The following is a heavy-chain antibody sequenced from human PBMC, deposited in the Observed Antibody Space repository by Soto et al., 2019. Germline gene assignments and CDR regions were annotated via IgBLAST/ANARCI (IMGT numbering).Heavy chain of an antibody. J-gene: IGHJ6*02. V-gene: IGHV5-10-1*01. D-gene: IGHD2-15*01. CDR3: ATQYCSGGSCYYYYGMDV. CDR2: IDPSDSYT. CDR1: GYRFTSYW. Sequence: GASLKISCKGCGYRFTSYWISWVRQMNGKGLEWMGRIDPSDSYTNYSPSFQGHVTISADKSISTAYLQWSSLKASDTAMYYCATQYCSGGSCYYYYGMDVWGQGTTVTVSS.